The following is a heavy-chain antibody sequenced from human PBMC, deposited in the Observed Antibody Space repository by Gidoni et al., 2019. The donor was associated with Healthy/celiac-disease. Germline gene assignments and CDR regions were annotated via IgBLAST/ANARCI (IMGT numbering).Heavy chain of an antibody. CDR3: AKKWRQLWSHFDY. D-gene: IGHD5-18*01. CDR1: GFPFSSYA. J-gene: IGHJ4*02. Sequence: EVQLLESGGGLVQPGGSLRLSCAASGFPFSSYAMSWVRQAPGKGLEWVSAISGSGGSTYYADSVKSRFTISRDNSKNTLYLQINSLRAEDTAVYYCAKKWRQLWSHFDYWGQGTLVTVSS. V-gene: IGHV3-23*01. CDR2: ISGSGGST.